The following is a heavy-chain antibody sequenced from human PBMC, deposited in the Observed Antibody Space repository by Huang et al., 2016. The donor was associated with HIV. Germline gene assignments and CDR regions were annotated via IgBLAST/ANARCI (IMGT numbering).Heavy chain of an antibody. CDR1: GDTFSSFV. V-gene: IGHV1-69*13. J-gene: IGHJ4*02. CDR2: IVPILGAT. D-gene: IGHD3-16*02. Sequence: VQLVQSGAEVKKPGSSVKVSCKGSGDTFSSFVFSWVRQAAGQGREWMGVIVPILGATTYSQRFQSRVTILADESTSTAYMELRSLTSGDTAVYYCVRDRLGGIYRFPGYWGQGTLVTVSS. CDR3: VRDRLGGIYRFPGY.